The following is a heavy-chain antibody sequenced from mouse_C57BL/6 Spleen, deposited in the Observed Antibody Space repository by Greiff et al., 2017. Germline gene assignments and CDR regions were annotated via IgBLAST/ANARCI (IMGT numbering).Heavy chain of an antibody. CDR3: ARGGYDYDYDMDY. V-gene: IGHV1-4*01. Sequence: QVQLQQSGAELARPGASVKMSCKASGYTFTSYTMHWVKQRPGQGLEWIGYINPSSGYTKYNQKFKDKATLTADKSSSTAYMQLSSLTSEDSAVYYCARGGYDYDYDMDYWGQGTSVTGSS. D-gene: IGHD2-4*01. J-gene: IGHJ4*01. CDR2: INPSSGYT. CDR1: GYTFTSYT.